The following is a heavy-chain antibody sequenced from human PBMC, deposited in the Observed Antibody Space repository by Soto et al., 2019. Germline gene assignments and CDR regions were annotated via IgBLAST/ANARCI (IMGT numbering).Heavy chain of an antibody. J-gene: IGHJ4*02. V-gene: IGHV1-18*01. CDR3: ARDPSSRWYAWYFDY. CDR2: ISAYNGNT. Sequence: QVQLVQSGAEVKKPGASVKVSCKASGYTFTSYGISWVRQAPGQGLEWMGWISAYNGNTNYAQKLQGRVTMTTDTSTSTAYMELRTLASDDTAVYYCARDPSSRWYAWYFDYWGQGTLVTVSS. CDR1: GYTFTSYG. D-gene: IGHD6-13*01.